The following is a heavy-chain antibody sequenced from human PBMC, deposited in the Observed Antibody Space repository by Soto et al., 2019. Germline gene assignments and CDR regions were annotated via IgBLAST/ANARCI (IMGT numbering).Heavy chain of an antibody. Sequence: EVQLVESGGGLVQPGGSLKLSCAASGFIFSGSAIHWVRQAPGKGLEWVGRIRSRANNYATSFAESVKGRFTFLRDDSKNMAYLQMKTLKPEYTAVYYCCRGKGAAIGDYYYHGMDVWGQGTTVTVSS. V-gene: IGHV3-73*02. CDR2: IRSRANNYAT. J-gene: IGHJ6*02. D-gene: IGHD2-2*02. CDR3: CRGKGAAIGDYYYHGMDV. CDR1: GFIFSGSA.